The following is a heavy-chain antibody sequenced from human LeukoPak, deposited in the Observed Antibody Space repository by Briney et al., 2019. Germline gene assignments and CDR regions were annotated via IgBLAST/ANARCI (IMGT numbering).Heavy chain of an antibody. CDR3: ASNFMGGDGYNFMWWFDP. V-gene: IGHV4-61*02. CDR1: GGSISSGSYY. D-gene: IGHD5-24*01. CDR2: IYTSGST. Sequence: SETLSLTCTVSGGSISSGSYYWSWIRQPAGKGLEWIGRIYTSGSTNYNPSLKSRVTISVDTSKNQFSLKLSSVTAADTAVYYCASNFMGGDGYNFMWWFDPWGQGTLVTVSS. J-gene: IGHJ5*02.